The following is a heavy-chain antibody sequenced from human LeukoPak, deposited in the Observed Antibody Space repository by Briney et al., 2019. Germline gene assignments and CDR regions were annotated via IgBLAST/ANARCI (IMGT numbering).Heavy chain of an antibody. CDR2: INPNSGGT. Sequence: ASVKVSCKASGYTLTGYYMHWVRQAPGQGLEWMGWINPNSGGTNYAQKFQGRVTMTRDTSISTAYMELSRLRSDDTAVYYCARSNIAARPYYYYYMDVWGKGTTVTVSS. CDR1: GYTLTGYY. CDR3: ARSNIAARPYYYYYMDV. V-gene: IGHV1-2*02. J-gene: IGHJ6*03. D-gene: IGHD6-6*01.